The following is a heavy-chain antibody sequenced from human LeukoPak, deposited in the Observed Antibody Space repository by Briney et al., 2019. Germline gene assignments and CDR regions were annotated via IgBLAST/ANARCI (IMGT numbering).Heavy chain of an antibody. V-gene: IGHV1-18*01. J-gene: IGHJ5*02. CDR2: ISGYNGNT. Sequence: ASVKVSCKASGYTFSSYGISWVRQAPGQGLEWMGWISGYNGNTHYAQKFQGRLSLTRDMSTSTDYMELSSLRSEDTAVYYCARDNSVGDTAWWFDPWGQGTLVTVSS. CDR3: ARDNSVGDTAWWFDP. D-gene: IGHD1-26*01. CDR1: GYTFSSYG.